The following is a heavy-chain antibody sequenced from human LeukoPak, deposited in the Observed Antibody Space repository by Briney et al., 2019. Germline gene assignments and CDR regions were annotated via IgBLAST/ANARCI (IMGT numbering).Heavy chain of an antibody. Sequence: GASVKVPCKASGYTFTGYYMHWVRQAPGQGLEWMGWINPNSGVTYYAQKFQGRVTMTRDTSISTAYMEVSRLTSDDTAVFYCARASAWHDYGMDVWGQGTTVTVSS. V-gene: IGHV1-2*02. CDR2: INPNSGVT. CDR3: ARASAWHDYGMDV. J-gene: IGHJ6*02. CDR1: GYTFTGYY. D-gene: IGHD6-19*01.